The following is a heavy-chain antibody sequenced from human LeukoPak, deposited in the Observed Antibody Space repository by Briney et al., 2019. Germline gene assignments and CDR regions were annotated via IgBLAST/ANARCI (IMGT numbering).Heavy chain of an antibody. CDR3: AKAPATVTTYSYFYYDMDV. CDR2: ISGSGGST. D-gene: IGHD4-17*01. CDR1: GFPFSSYG. Sequence: GGSLRLSCDASGFPFSSYGMSWVRQAPGKGLEWVSGISGSGGSTDYADSVKGRFTISRDNSKNTLYLQMNSLRAEDTAVYYCAKAPATVTTYSYFYYDMDVWGQGTTVTVSS. J-gene: IGHJ6*02. V-gene: IGHV3-23*01.